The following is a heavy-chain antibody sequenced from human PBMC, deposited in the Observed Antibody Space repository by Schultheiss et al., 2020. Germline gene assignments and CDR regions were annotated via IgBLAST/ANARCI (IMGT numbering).Heavy chain of an antibody. Sequence: SQTLSLTCTVSGGSISSSSYYWGWIRQPPGKGLEWIGSIYYSGSTYYNPSLKSRVTISVDTSKNQFSLKLSSVTAADTAVYYCARFPYYYDSSGYYSDAFDIWGQGTMVTVSS. J-gene: IGHJ3*02. D-gene: IGHD3-22*01. CDR1: GGSISSSSYY. CDR3: ARFPYYYDSSGYYSDAFDI. V-gene: IGHV4-39*01. CDR2: IYYSGST.